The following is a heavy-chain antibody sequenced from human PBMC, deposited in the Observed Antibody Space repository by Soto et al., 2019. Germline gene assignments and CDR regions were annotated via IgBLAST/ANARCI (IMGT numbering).Heavy chain of an antibody. CDR3: ARDPVGETAYYDFWSGGYYYYGMDV. J-gene: IGHJ6*02. D-gene: IGHD3-3*01. Sequence: PSQTLSLTCAISGDSVSSNSAAWNWIRQSPSRGLEWLGRTYYRSKWYNDYAVSVKSRITINPDTSKNQFSLQLNSVTPEDTAVYYCARDPVGETAYYDFWSGGYYYYGMDVWGQGTTVTAP. CDR1: GDSVSSNSAA. CDR2: TYYRSKWYN. V-gene: IGHV6-1*01.